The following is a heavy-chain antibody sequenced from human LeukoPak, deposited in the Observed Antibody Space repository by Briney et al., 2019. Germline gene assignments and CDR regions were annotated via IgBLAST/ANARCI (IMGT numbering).Heavy chain of an antibody. V-gene: IGHV3-7*03. D-gene: IGHD6-13*01. CDR3: ARVGSSWNYYFDY. J-gene: IGHJ4*02. CDR2: IEQDGSEK. CDR1: GFTFSSYW. Sequence: GGSLRLSCAASGFTFSSYWMSWVRQAPGKGLEWVANIEQDGSEKYYVDSVKGRFTISRDNAKNSLYLQMNSLRAEDTAVYYCARVGSSWNYYFDYWGQGTLVTVSS.